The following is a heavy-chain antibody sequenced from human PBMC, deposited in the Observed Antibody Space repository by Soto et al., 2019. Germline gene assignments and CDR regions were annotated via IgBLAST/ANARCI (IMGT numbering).Heavy chain of an antibody. Sequence: GASVKVSCKASGGTFSSYAISWVRQAPGQGLEWMGGIIPIFGTANYAQKFQGRVTITADESTSTAYMELSSLRSEDTAVYYCARDERYNWNYYYYGMDVWGQGTTVTVSS. V-gene: IGHV1-69*13. CDR3: ARDERYNWNYYYYGMDV. CDR2: IIPIFGTA. D-gene: IGHD1-20*01. J-gene: IGHJ6*02. CDR1: GGTFSSYA.